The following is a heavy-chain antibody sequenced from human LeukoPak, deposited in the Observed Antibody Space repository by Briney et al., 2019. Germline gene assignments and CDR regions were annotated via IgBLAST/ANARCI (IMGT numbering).Heavy chain of an antibody. D-gene: IGHD6-13*01. Sequence: GASVKVSCKASGYSFTSHLIHWVRQAPGQSLEWMGWIIAGKGDTKYSQIFQGRVTITTDTSASTAYMELRSLRSEDTAVYYCARDAGAYSSSWVEWFDPWGQGTLVTVSS. CDR1: GYSFTSHL. V-gene: IGHV1-3*01. CDR3: ARDAGAYSSSWVEWFDP. CDR2: IIAGKGDT. J-gene: IGHJ5*02.